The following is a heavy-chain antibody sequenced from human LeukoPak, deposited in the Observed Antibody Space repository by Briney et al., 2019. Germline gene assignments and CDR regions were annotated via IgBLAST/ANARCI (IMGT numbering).Heavy chain of an antibody. CDR2: ISGSGGST. J-gene: IGHJ6*02. CDR3: AKAGDFWSGYYYYYYGVDV. Sequence: PGGSLRLSCAASGFTFSNYAMTWVRQAPGKGLEWVSAISGSGGSTYYADSVKGRFTISRDNSKNTLYLQMNSLRAEDTAVYYCAKAGDFWSGYYYYYYGVDVWGQGTTDTVSS. CDR1: GFTFSNYA. V-gene: IGHV3-23*01. D-gene: IGHD3-3*01.